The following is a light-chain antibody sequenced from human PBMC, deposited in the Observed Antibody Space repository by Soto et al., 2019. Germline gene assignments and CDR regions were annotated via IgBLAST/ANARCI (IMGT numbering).Light chain of an antibody. CDR3: QQLNGSPPIT. CDR2: GAY. CDR1: QGLDNY. J-gene: IGKJ5*01. Sequence: DIQLSQSPSLLSASVRDRVTITYRANQGLDNYLAWYRQTPGEAPKLLIYGAYTLQSGVPRRHSVAGSGTEFSLTISSLQPEDFAIYYCQQLNGSPPITFGQGTRVDIK. V-gene: IGKV1-9*01.